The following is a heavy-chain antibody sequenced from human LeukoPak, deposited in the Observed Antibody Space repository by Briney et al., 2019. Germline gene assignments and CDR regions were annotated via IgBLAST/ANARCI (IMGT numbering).Heavy chain of an antibody. D-gene: IGHD5-12*01. CDR2: ISGSGGST. J-gene: IGHJ4*02. Sequence: GGSLRLSCAASGFTFSSYAMSWVRQAPGKGLEWVSDISGSGGSTYYADSVKGRFTISRDNSKNTLYLQMNSLRAEDTAVYYCARGSGYALDYWGQGTLVTVSS. CDR3: ARGSGYALDY. CDR1: GFTFSSYA. V-gene: IGHV3-23*01.